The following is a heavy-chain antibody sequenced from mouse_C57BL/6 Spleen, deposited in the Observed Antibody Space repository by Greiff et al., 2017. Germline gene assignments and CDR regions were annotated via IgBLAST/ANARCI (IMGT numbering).Heavy chain of an antibody. CDR3: ARENYYGSSFDY. J-gene: IGHJ2*01. CDR2: IYPGDGDT. D-gene: IGHD1-1*01. CDR1: GYAFSSSW. V-gene: IGHV1-82*01. Sequence: VQLQQSGPELVKPGASVKISCKASGYAFSSSWMNWVKQRPGKGLEWIGRIYPGDGDTNYNGKFKGKATLTADQSSSTAYMQLSSLTSEDSAVYFCARENYYGSSFDYWGQGTTLTVSS.